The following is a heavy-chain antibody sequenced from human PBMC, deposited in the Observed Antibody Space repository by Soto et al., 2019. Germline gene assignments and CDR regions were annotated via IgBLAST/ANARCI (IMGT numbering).Heavy chain of an antibody. CDR1: GFSLSSYW. CDR3: ARDADASGWYHYGFDV. Sequence: GGSLSLSCAASGFSLSSYWMNWVRQAPGKGLGWVANIKQDGSEKYYVDSVKGRFIISRDNAKNSLYLQMNSLRAEDTAVYYCARDADASGWYHYGFDVWGQGTVVTVSS. D-gene: IGHD6-19*01. J-gene: IGHJ6*02. V-gene: IGHV3-7*01. CDR2: IKQDGSEK.